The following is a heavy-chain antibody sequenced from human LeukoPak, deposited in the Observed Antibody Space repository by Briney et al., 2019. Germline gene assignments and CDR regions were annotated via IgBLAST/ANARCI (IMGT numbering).Heavy chain of an antibody. J-gene: IGHJ2*01. Sequence: GGSLRLSCAASGFSFSNYAMHWVRQSPGRGLEWVAVLWSGGGQKNYAHSVEGRFTISSDDSNNTLYLEMNSLGAEDTAVYYCARDGGYRLGQFMIAEFWGRGTLVAVSS. CDR1: GFSFSNYA. CDR3: ARDGGYRLGQFMIAEF. D-gene: IGHD3-16*01. V-gene: IGHV3-33*01. CDR2: LWSGGGQK.